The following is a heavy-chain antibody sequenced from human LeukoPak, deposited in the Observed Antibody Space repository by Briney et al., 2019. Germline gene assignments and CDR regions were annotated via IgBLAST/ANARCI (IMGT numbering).Heavy chain of an antibody. Sequence: ASVKVSCKVSGYTLTELSMHWVRQAPGKGLEWMGGFDPEDGETIYAQKFQGRVTMTEDTSTGTAYMELSSLRSEDTAVYYCATVGDSQSVGIFDCWGQGTLVTVSS. CDR2: FDPEDGET. J-gene: IGHJ4*02. D-gene: IGHD2-15*01. V-gene: IGHV1-24*01. CDR1: GYTLTELS. CDR3: ATVGDSQSVGIFDC.